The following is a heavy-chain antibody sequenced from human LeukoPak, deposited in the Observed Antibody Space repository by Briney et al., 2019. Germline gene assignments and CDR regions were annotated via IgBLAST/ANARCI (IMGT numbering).Heavy chain of an antibody. V-gene: IGHV1-2*02. CDR2: INPNSGGT. J-gene: IGHJ4*02. Sequence: ASVKVSCKASGYTFTGYYMHWVRQAPGQGLEWMGWINPNSGGTNYAQKFQGRVTMTRDTSISTAYMELSSLRSEDTAVYYCARDLEGGDYGDLAYWGQGTLVTVSS. CDR3: ARDLEGGDYGDLAY. D-gene: IGHD4-17*01. CDR1: GYTFTGYY.